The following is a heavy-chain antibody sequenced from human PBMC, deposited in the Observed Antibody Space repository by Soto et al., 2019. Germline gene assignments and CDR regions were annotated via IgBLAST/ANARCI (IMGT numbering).Heavy chain of an antibody. CDR3: ARGQAATFHYYGMDV. CDR1: GFTFSDYY. CDR2: ISSSSTHT. D-gene: IGHD2-15*01. V-gene: IGHV3-11*06. Sequence: PGGSLRLSCAASGFTFSDYYMIWIRQAPGKGLEWVSYISSSSTHTTYADSVKGRFTISRDNAKNSLYLQMKSLRVEDTAVYYCARGQAATFHYYGMDVWGQGTTVTVSS. J-gene: IGHJ6*02.